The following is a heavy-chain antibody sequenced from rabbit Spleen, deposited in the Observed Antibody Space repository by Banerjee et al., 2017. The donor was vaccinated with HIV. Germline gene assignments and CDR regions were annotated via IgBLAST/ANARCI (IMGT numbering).Heavy chain of an antibody. CDR1: GFDFSSYG. V-gene: IGHV1S47*01. J-gene: IGHJ6*01. D-gene: IGHD8-1*01. CDR2: IDPVFGIT. CDR3: ARDTGSSFSSYGMDL. Sequence: QEQLEESGGGLVQPGGSLKLSCKASGFDFSSYGVSWVRQALGKGLEWIGYIDPVFGITYYANWVNGRFTISSHNAQNTLFLQLNSLTAADTATYFCARDTGSSFSSYGMDLWGQGTLVTVS.